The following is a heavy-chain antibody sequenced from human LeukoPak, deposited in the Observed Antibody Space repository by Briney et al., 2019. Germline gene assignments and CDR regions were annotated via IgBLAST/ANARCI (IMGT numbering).Heavy chain of an antibody. CDR1: GFTFSNDW. Sequence: GGSLRLSCAASGFTFSNDWMSWVRQAPGKGLEWVGRIKCKTDGGTPGYAAPVKDRFTISRDDSTNTLYLQMNSLKTDGTAVYYCTAISSAGGLDFWGHGTLVTVSS. CDR3: TAISSAGGLDF. J-gene: IGHJ5*01. CDR2: IKCKTDGGTP. D-gene: IGHD6-13*01. V-gene: IGHV3-15*01.